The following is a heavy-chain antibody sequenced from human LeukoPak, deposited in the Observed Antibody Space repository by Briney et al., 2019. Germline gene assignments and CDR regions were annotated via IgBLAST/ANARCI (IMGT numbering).Heavy chain of an antibody. V-gene: IGHV4-4*07. Sequence: SETLSLTCTVSGGSISSYYWSWIRQPAGKGLEWIGRIYTSGSTNYNPSLKSRVTMSVDTSKNQFSLKLSSVTAADTAVYYCARVDSFCSGGGCYYYYGMDVWGQGTTVTVSS. CDR1: GGSISSYY. CDR3: ARVDSFCSGGGCYYYYGMDV. CDR2: IYTSGST. D-gene: IGHD2-15*01. J-gene: IGHJ6*02.